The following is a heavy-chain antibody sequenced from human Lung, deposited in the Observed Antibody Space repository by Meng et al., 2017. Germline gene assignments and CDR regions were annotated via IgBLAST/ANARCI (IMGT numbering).Heavy chain of an antibody. V-gene: IGHV1-2*06. CDR1: GYNFPDYY. D-gene: IGHD6-25*01. Sequence: QAQLGHSGAGVKKPGASVKVSSTPSGYNFPDYYIHRVRRAPGQGLEWMGRINPKSGDTHYAQKFQARVTMTGDTSISTAYMELSGLRSDDTAMYYCARDEDISAAGKLFGDYWGQGTLVTVSS. J-gene: IGHJ4*02. CDR3: ARDEDISAAGKLFGDY. CDR2: INPKSGDT.